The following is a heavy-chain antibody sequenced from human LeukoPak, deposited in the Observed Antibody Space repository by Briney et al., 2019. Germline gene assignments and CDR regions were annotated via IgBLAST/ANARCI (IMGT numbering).Heavy chain of an antibody. CDR2: MRQDGNEK. Sequence: GGSLRLSCVASGFTFSSYWMTWVRQAPGKGLEWVANMRQDGNEKYYVDSVRGRFTISRDNAKNSLYLQMNSLRAEDTAVYYCARDLGSSGWYGRYYYYYYMDVWGKGTTVTVSS. V-gene: IGHV3-7*01. CDR1: GFTFSSYW. CDR3: ARDLGSSGWYGRYYYYYYMDV. D-gene: IGHD6-19*01. J-gene: IGHJ6*03.